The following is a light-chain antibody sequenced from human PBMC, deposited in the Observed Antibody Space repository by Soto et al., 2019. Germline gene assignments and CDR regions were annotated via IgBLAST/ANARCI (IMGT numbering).Light chain of an antibody. CDR3: MQTTQFPFT. Sequence: DIVLTQTPLSSPVTLGQPASISCRSSQSLVHSDGNTYLNWLQQRPGQPPRLLIYEVSNRFSGVPDRFSGSGAGTDFTLEISRVEAEDVGVYYCMQTTQFPFTFGGGTKVEIK. J-gene: IGKJ4*01. V-gene: IGKV2-24*01. CDR2: EVS. CDR1: QSLVHSDGNTY.